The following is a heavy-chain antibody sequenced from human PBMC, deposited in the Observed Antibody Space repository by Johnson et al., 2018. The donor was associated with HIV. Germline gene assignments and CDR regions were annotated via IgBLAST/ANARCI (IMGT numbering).Heavy chain of an antibody. V-gene: IGHV3-9*01. Sequence: VQLVESGGGVVQPGRSLRVSCAVSGFTFSNYAMYWVRQVPGKGLEWVSGISWNSDSIGYVDSVKGRFTISRDNAKNSLYLQMNSLRAEDTALYYCAKALSGWFDAFDIWGQGTMVTVSS. D-gene: IGHD6-19*01. CDR3: AKALSGWFDAFDI. J-gene: IGHJ3*02. CDR1: GFTFSNYA. CDR2: ISWNSDSI.